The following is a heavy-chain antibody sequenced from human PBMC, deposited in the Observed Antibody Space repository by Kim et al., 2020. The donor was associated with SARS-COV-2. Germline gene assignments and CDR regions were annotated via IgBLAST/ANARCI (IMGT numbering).Heavy chain of an antibody. CDR3: ARDLRSSKYGDYVEGVDY. V-gene: IGHV3-33*01. Sequence: GGSLRLSCAASGFTFSSYGMHWVRQAPGKGLEWVAVIWYDGSTKYYADSVKGRFTISRDNSKNTLYLQMNSLRAEDTAVYYCARDLRSSKYGDYVEGVDYWGQGTLVTVSS. J-gene: IGHJ4*02. CDR1: GFTFSSYG. CDR2: IWYDGSTK. D-gene: IGHD4-17*01.